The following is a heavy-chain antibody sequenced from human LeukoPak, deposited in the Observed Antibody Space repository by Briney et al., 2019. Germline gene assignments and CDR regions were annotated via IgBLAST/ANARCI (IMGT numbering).Heavy chain of an antibody. CDR1: GFTFSNYW. Sequence: GGSLRLSFEGSGFTFSNYWMGWVRQAPGKGLQWVANIKTDGSEKYYVDSVKGRFTISRDNAKNSLYLQMNSLRAEDTAVYYCARLRTGYWGQGTLVTVSS. CDR2: IKTDGSEK. D-gene: IGHD3/OR15-3a*01. J-gene: IGHJ4*02. CDR3: ARLRTGY. V-gene: IGHV3-7*01.